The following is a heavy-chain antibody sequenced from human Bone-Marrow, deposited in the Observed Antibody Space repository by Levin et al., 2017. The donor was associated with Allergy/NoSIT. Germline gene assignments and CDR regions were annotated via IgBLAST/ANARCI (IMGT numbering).Heavy chain of an antibody. J-gene: IGHJ6*02. CDR2: ISYDGSNK. CDR3: ARDPLPSIVGATTGYYYYYYGMDV. V-gene: IGHV3-30-3*01. Sequence: GESLKISCAASGFTFSSYAMHWVRQAPGKGLEWVAVISYDGSNKYYADSVKGRFTISRDNSKNTLYLQMNSLRAEDTAVYYCARDPLPSIVGATTGYYYYYYGMDVWGQGTTVTVSS. CDR1: GFTFSSYA. D-gene: IGHD1-26*01.